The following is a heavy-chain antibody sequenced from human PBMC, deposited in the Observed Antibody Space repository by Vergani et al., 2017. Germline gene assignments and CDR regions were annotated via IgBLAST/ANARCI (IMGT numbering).Heavy chain of an antibody. J-gene: IGHJ3*02. Sequence: EVQLVQSGAEVKKPGESLKISCKGSGYSFTSYWIGWVRQMPGKGLEWMGIIYPGDSDTRYSPSFQGQVTISDDKSISTAYLQWSSLKASDTAMYYCSVLRYFDWLLDDAFDIWGQGTMVTVSS. CDR3: SVLRYFDWLLDDAFDI. CDR2: IYPGDSDT. CDR1: GYSFTSYW. D-gene: IGHD3-9*01. V-gene: IGHV5-51*01.